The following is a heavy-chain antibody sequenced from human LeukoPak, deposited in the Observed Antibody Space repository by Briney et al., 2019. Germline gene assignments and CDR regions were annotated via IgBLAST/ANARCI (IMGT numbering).Heavy chain of an antibody. CDR3: ARDSLPYDRNYPAPWYYFDY. CDR1: GYTFTSYA. V-gene: IGHV1-3*01. Sequence: ASVKVSCKASGYTFTSYAMHWVRQAPGQRLEWMGWINAGNGNTKYSQKFQGRVTITRDTSISTAYMELSRLRSDDTAVYYCARDSLPYDRNYPAPWYYFDYWGQGTLVTVSS. J-gene: IGHJ4*02. D-gene: IGHD1-14*01. CDR2: INAGNGNT.